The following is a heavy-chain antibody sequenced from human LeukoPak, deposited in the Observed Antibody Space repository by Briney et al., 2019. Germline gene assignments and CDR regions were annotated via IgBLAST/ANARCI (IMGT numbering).Heavy chain of an antibody. CDR1: GGSISSYY. CDR2: IYYSGST. J-gene: IGHJ6*02. V-gene: IGHV4-59*12. CDR3: ARGPTVTNDDYYYYYGMDV. Sequence: SETLSLTCTVSGGSISSYYWSWIRQPPGKGLEWIGYIYYSGSTNYNPSLKSRVTISVDTSKNQFSLKLSSVTAADTAVYYCARGPTVTNDDYYYYYGMDVWGQGTTVTVSS. D-gene: IGHD4-17*01.